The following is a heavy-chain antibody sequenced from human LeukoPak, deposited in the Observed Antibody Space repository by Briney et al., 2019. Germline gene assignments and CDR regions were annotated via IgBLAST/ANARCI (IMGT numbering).Heavy chain of an antibody. Sequence: PGGSLRLSCAASGFTFSGYGMHWVRQAPGKGLEWVAVVSYDGRNEYYADSVKGRFTISRDNSKNTLYLQMNSLRAEDTAVYYCARDGLYYYYGMDVWGQGTTVTVSS. V-gene: IGHV3-30*03. CDR1: GFTFSGYG. D-gene: IGHD3/OR15-3a*01. J-gene: IGHJ6*02. CDR3: ARDGLYYYYGMDV. CDR2: VSYDGRNE.